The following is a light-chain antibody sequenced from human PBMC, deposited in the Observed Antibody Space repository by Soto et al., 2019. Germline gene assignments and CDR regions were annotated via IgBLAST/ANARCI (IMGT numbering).Light chain of an antibody. V-gene: IGKV1-5*01. CDR1: QTISNW. CDR3: QQYNSYWRT. Sequence: DIQMTQSPSTLSASVGDRVTITCRASQTISNWLAWYQQKPGKAPKLLIYDAYSLESGVPSRFSGSGSGTEFTLTISSLQPDDFATYYCQQYNSYWRTFGQGTKVDI. J-gene: IGKJ1*01. CDR2: DAY.